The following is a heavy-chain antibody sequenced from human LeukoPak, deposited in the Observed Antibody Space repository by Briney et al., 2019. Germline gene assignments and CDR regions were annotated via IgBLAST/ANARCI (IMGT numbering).Heavy chain of an antibody. D-gene: IGHD3-3*01. V-gene: IGHV4-59*12. CDR1: GGSISTYY. CDR3: ARGSITVVPAFDI. Sequence: NSSETLSLTCTLSGGSISTYYWSWIRQPPGKGLEWIGYIYYSGSSGCNPSLKSRGTISVDTSKNQFSLKLSSVTAADTAVYYCARGSITVVPAFDIWGQGTMVTVSS. J-gene: IGHJ3*02. CDR2: IYYSGSS.